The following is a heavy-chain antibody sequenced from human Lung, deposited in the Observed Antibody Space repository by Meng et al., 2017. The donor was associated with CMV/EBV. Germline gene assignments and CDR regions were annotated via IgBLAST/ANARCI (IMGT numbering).Heavy chain of an antibody. J-gene: IGHJ4*02. CDR2: VYHSGYT. V-gene: IGHV4-4*02. CDR3: ARVTEYGGNCFDS. D-gene: IGHD4/OR15-4a*01. Sequence: SETLSLXXAVSGTSISTSNWWSWVRQPPGKGLEWIGEVYHSGYTNYNPSLKSRVTMSVDRSKNQFSLKLSSVTAADTAVYYCARVTEYGGNCFDSWGQGTLVXVSS. CDR1: GTSISTSNW.